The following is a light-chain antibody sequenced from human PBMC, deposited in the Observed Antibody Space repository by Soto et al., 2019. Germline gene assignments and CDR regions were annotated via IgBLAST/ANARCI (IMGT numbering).Light chain of an antibody. CDR1: SSDVGGYNY. V-gene: IGLV2-14*01. CDR3: SSYTSFSTYV. CDR2: EAS. Sequence: QSVRTQHPSASGSPGQSVTISCTGTSSDVGGYNYVSWYQQHPGKAPKLMIYEASNRPSGVSNRFSGSKSDNTASLTISGLQAEDEADYYCSSYTSFSTYVFGPGTKVTVL. J-gene: IGLJ1*01.